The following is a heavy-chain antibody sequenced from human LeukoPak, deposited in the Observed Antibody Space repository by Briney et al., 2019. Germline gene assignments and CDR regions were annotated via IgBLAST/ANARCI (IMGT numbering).Heavy chain of an antibody. CDR1: GGSFSGYY. CDR3: ARDIAVAGGLDY. J-gene: IGHJ4*02. V-gene: IGHV4-34*01. D-gene: IGHD6-19*01. Sequence: SETLSLTCAVYGGSFSGYYWSWIRQPPGKGLEWIGEINHSGSTNYNPSLKSRVTMSVDTSKNQFSLKLSSVTAADTAVYYCARDIAVAGGLDYWGQGTLVTVSS. CDR2: INHSGST.